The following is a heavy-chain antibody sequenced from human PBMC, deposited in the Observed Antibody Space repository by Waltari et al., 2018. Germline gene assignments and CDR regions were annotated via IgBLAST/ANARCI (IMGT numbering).Heavy chain of an antibody. J-gene: IGHJ6*03. CDR2: IYYSGST. Sequence: QVQLQESGPGLVKPSETLSLTCTVSGGSISSYYWSWIRQPPGKGLEWIGYIYYSGSTNDNPSLKSRVTISVDTSKNQFSLKLSSVTAADTAVYYCARGIDPHYYYYMDVWGKGTTVTISS. CDR3: ARGIDPHYYYYMDV. V-gene: IGHV4-59*01. CDR1: GGSISSYY.